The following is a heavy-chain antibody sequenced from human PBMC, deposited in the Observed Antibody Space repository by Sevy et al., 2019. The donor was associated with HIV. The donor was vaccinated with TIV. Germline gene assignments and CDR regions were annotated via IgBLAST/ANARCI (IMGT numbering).Heavy chain of an antibody. Sequence: ASVKVSCKVSGYTLTGLSMHWVRQAPGKGLEWMGSFDPEDGETIYAQNFQGRVTMTEDTSTDTAYMELSSLRSEDTAVYFCATTKDYYDSSGCPFDYWGQGTLVTVPS. CDR2: FDPEDGET. D-gene: IGHD3-22*01. CDR1: GYTLTGLS. J-gene: IGHJ4*02. CDR3: ATTKDYYDSSGCPFDY. V-gene: IGHV1-24*01.